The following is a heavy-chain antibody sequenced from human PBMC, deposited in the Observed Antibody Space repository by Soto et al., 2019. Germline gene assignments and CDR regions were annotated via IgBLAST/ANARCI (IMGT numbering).Heavy chain of an antibody. D-gene: IGHD3-16*02. Sequence: QVQLVQSGAEVKKPGASVKVSCKASGYTFTSYAMHWVRQAPGQRLEWMGWINAGNGNTKYSQKFHGRVTITRDTSASTAYMELSSLRSEDTAVYYCARDDYIWGSYRTHYFDYWCQGTLVTVSS. CDR2: INAGNGNT. J-gene: IGHJ4*02. CDR1: GYTFTSYA. V-gene: IGHV1-3*01. CDR3: ARDDYIWGSYRTHYFDY.